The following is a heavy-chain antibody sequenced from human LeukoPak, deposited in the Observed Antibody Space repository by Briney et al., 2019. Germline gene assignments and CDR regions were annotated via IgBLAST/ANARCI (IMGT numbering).Heavy chain of an antibody. CDR2: TYYRSKWYN. D-gene: IGHD3-22*01. CDR3: AREIGSSGYYYNYFDY. CDR1: GDSVSSNRAA. V-gene: IGHV6-1*01. Sequence: SQTLSLTCVLSGDSVSSNRAAWNWIRQSPSRGLEWLGRTYYRSKWYNDYAVSVQSRITINPDTSKNQFSLQLNSVTPEDTAVYYCAREIGSSGYYYNYFDYWGQGTLVTVSS. J-gene: IGHJ4*02.